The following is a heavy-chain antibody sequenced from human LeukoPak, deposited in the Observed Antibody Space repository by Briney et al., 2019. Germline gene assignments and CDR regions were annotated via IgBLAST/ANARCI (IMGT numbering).Heavy chain of an antibody. J-gene: IGHJ6*03. CDR1: GFILSTYA. CDR3: AKDTTAWWYHRAYMNV. V-gene: IGHV3-23*01. Sequence: GGSLRLSCAASGFILSTYALSWVRQAPGGGLEWGAAISGSGDKTYHADSVKGRFTISKDNSENRLSLQMDSLRAEDTAVYFCAKDTTAWWYHRAYMNVWGKGTTVTVSS. CDR2: ISGSGDKT. D-gene: IGHD2-15*01.